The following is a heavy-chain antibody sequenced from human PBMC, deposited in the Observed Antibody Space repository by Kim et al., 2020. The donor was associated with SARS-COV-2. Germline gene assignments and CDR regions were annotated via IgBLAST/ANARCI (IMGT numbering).Heavy chain of an antibody. CDR1: GFTFSDYY. J-gene: IGHJ4*02. V-gene: IGHV3-11*01. CDR3: ASGYSGYDYGLRGYSYGYFDY. D-gene: IGHD5-12*01. CDR2: ISSSGSTI. Sequence: GGSLRLSCAASGFTFSDYYMSWIRQAPGKGLEWVSYISSSGSTIYYADSVKGRFTISRDNAKNSLYLQMNSLRAEDTAVYYCASGYSGYDYGLRGYSYGYFDYWGQGTLVTVSS.